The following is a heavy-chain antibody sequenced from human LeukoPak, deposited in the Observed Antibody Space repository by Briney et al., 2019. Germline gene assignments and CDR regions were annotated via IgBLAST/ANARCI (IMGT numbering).Heavy chain of an antibody. CDR2: IIPILGIA. CDR3: ASRSWPSYYGMDV. J-gene: IGHJ6*02. CDR1: GCTFSSYA. Sequence: GAAVKVSCKASGCTFSSYAIRWVRQAPGQGLEWMGSIIPILGIANYAQKFQGRVTITADKSTSTANMEVSSLRSEAKAVYYCASRSWPSYYGMDVWGQGTTVTVSS. V-gene: IGHV1-69*04.